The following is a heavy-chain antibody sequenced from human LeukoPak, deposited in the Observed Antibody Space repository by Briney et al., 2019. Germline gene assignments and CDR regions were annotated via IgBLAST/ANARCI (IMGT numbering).Heavy chain of an antibody. V-gene: IGHV3-48*03. CDR3: ASIYSRDYFDY. CDR2: ISSSGSTI. J-gene: IGHJ4*02. Sequence: GGSLRLSCAASGFTFSSYEMNWVRQAPGKGLEWVSYISSSGSTIYYADSVKGRFTLSRDNAKDSLYLQLNSVRAEDTAVYYCASIYSRDYFDYWGQGTLVTVSS. CDR1: GFTFSSYE. D-gene: IGHD2-15*01.